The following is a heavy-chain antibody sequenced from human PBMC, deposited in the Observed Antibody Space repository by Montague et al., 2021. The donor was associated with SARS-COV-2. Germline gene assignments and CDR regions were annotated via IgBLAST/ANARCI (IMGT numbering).Heavy chain of an antibody. Sequence: SETLSLTCTVPGGSLSGYYWNWIRQAPGKGLEWIAYIYDTGSTNYNPSLKSRVTILVDTSKNQVSPKVRSVTAADTALYYCARGQGHYNVSTGYLPPDHWGQGTLITVSS. CDR3: ARGQGHYNVSTGYLPPDH. CDR2: IYDTGST. V-gene: IGHV4-59*12. D-gene: IGHD3-9*01. CDR1: GGSLSGYY. J-gene: IGHJ4*02.